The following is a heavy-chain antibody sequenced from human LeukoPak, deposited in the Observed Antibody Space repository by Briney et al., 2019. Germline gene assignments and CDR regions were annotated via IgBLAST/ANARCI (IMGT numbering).Heavy chain of an antibody. V-gene: IGHV3-15*01. CDR3: TTEADCSSTSCCGDFDY. D-gene: IGHD2-2*01. CDR2: IKSKTDGGTT. Sequence: GGSLRLSCAASGCTFGNAWMSWVRQAPGKGLEWVGRIKSKTDGGTTDYAAPVKGRFTISRDDSKNTLYLQMNSLKTEDTAVYYCTTEADCSSTSCCGDFDYWGQGTLVTVSS. J-gene: IGHJ4*02. CDR1: GCTFGNAW.